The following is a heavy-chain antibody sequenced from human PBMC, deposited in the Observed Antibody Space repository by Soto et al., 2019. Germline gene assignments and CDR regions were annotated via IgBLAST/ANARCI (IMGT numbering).Heavy chain of an antibody. Sequence: PSQTLSLTCAISGDSVSSNSAAWNWIRQSPSRGLEWLGRTYYRSKWYNDYAVSVKSRITINPDTSKNQFSLQLNSVTPEDTAVYYCAHKQEAATGSPNYYYGMDVWGQGTTVTVS. CDR3: AHKQEAATGSPNYYYGMDV. V-gene: IGHV6-1*01. CDR2: TYYRSKWYN. D-gene: IGHD2-15*01. J-gene: IGHJ6*02. CDR1: GDSVSSNSAA.